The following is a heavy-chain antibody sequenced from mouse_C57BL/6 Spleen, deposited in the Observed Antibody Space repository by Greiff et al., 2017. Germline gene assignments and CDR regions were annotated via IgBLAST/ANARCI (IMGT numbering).Heavy chain of an antibody. J-gene: IGHJ1*03. CDR2: IHPSDSDT. V-gene: IGHV1-74*01. CDR1: GYTFTSYW. D-gene: IGHD1-1*01. CDR3: EILGGSSSYWYFDV. Sequence: QVQLKQPGAELVKPGASVKVSCKASGYTFTSYWMHWVKQRPGQGLEWIGRIHPSDSDTNYNQKFKGKATLTVDKSSSTAYMQLSSLTSEDSAVYYCEILGGSSSYWYFDVWGTGTTVTVSS.